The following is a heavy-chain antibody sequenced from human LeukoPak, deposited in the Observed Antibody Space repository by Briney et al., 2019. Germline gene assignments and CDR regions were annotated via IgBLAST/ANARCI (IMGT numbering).Heavy chain of an antibody. J-gene: IGHJ4*02. CDR3: ARMNPGHSYGSLGFDY. Sequence: GASVKVSCKASGYTFTGYFMHWVRQAPGQGLEWMGWINPNTGDTDYAQKFQGRLTVSRDTSISTAYMELTSLRSDDTAVYYCARMNPGHSYGSLGFDYWGQGTLVTVSS. CDR1: GYTFTGYF. V-gene: IGHV1-2*02. D-gene: IGHD5-18*01. CDR2: INPNTGDT.